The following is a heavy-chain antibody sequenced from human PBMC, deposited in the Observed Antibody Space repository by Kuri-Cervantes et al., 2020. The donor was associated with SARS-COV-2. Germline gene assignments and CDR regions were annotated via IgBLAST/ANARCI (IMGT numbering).Heavy chain of an antibody. Sequence: GGSLRLSCAASGFTFSSYAMHWVRQASGKGLEWVAVISYDGSNKYYADSVKGRFTISRDNSKNTLYLQMNSLRAEDTAVYYCARDRGVDYCSSTSCPSGPFGPFDPWGQGTLVTVSS. D-gene: IGHD2-2*01. V-gene: IGHV3-30-3*01. CDR1: GFTFSSYA. CDR3: ARDRGVDYCSSTSCPSGPFGPFDP. CDR2: ISYDGSNK. J-gene: IGHJ5*02.